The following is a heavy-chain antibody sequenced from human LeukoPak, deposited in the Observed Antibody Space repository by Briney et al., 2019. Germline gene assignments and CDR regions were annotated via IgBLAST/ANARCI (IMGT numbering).Heavy chain of an antibody. Sequence: ASVKVSCEVSGYILAELPMHWVRQAPGKGLEWMGGFDPEDGETIYAQKFQGRVTMTEDISTDTAYMELSSLRSEDTAVYYCATDMGRDTSGYWAFDIWGQGTMVAVSS. J-gene: IGHJ3*02. CDR3: ATDMGRDTSGYWAFDI. CDR1: GYILAELP. V-gene: IGHV1-24*01. CDR2: FDPEDGET. D-gene: IGHD3-22*01.